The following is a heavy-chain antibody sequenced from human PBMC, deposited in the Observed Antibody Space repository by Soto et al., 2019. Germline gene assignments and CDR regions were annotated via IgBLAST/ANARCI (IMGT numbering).Heavy chain of an antibody. J-gene: IGHJ4*02. V-gene: IGHV1-69*01. Sequence: QVQLVQSGAEVKKPGSSVKVSCKASGGTFSSYAISWVRQAPGQGLEWMGGIIPIFGTANYAQKFQGRVTITANESASTAYMELSSLRSEDPAVYYCARDSSGEWFGESVIDYWGKGTLVTVSS. CDR2: IIPIFGTA. CDR3: ARDSSGEWFGESVIDY. CDR1: GGTFSSYA. D-gene: IGHD3-10*01.